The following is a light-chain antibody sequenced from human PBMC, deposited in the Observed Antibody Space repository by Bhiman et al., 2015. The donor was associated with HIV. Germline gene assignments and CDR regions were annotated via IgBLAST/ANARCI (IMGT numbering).Light chain of an antibody. V-gene: IGLV2-8*01. Sequence: QSALTQPPSASGSPGQSVTISCTGTSSDVGGYNYVSWYQHHPGKAPRLMIYEVSKRPSGVPDRFSGSKSGNTASLTVSGLQAEDEADYYCSSLTSSLTYVFGTGTNVTVL. J-gene: IGLJ1*01. CDR3: SSLTSSLTYV. CDR1: SSDVGGYNY. CDR2: EVS.